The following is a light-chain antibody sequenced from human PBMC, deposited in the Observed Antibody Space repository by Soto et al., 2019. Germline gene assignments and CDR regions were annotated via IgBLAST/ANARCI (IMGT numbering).Light chain of an antibody. Sequence: QLVLTQSPSASASLGASVKLTCTLSSGHSNYAIAWHQQQPEKGPRYLMKVNSDGSHSQGDGIPDRFSGSSSGAERYLTISSLQSEDEADYYCQTWGTGIQVFGGGTKVTVL. CDR3: QTWGTGIQV. CDR2: VNSDGSH. V-gene: IGLV4-69*01. J-gene: IGLJ2*01. CDR1: SGHSNYA.